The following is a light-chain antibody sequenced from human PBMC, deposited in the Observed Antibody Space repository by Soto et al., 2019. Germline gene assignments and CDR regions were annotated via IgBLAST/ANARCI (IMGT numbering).Light chain of an antibody. CDR1: SSDVGGHNY. Sequence: LTQPASVSGSPGQSITISCTGTSSDVGGHNYVSWYQQHPGKAPKLMIYEVSNRPSGVSNRFSGSKSGNTASLTISGLQAEDEADYYCSSYTSGSTYVFGTGTKVTVL. V-gene: IGLV2-14*01. CDR2: EVS. J-gene: IGLJ1*01. CDR3: SSYTSGSTYV.